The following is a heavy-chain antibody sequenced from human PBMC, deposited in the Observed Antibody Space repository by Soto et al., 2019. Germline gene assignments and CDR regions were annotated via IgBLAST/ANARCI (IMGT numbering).Heavy chain of an antibody. Sequence: SETLSLTCTVSGGSISNYFCNWIRQPAGKGLEWIGRIDNSGSTNYNPSLKSRITMSADTSRNQFSLKLNSVTAADTAVYYCARGGQDFWSGPFDYWGQGALVT. CDR1: GGSISNYF. J-gene: IGHJ4*02. CDR2: IDNSGST. V-gene: IGHV4-4*07. D-gene: IGHD3-3*01. CDR3: ARGGQDFWSGPFDY.